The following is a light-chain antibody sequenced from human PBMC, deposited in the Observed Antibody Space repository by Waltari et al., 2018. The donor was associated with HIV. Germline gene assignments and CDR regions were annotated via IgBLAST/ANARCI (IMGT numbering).Light chain of an antibody. CDR3: QTWDTGIRV. V-gene: IGLV4-69*01. J-gene: IGLJ3*02. CDR1: SGYTAYA. CDR2: VNSDGSY. Sequence: QLVLTQSASASASLGASDKLTCTRSSGYTAYAIAWPQQQAEKGPRYLMKVNSDGSYSRGDGIPVRFSGSSSEAARYLTISSLQSEDEADYYCQTWDTGIRVFGGGTKLTVL.